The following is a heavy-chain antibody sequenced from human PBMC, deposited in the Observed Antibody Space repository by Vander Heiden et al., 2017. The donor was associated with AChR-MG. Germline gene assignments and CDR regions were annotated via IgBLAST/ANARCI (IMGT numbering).Heavy chain of an antibody. J-gene: IGHJ4*02. CDR1: GYTFTTYD. D-gene: IGHD6-19*01. Sequence: QVQLLQSGAEVKKPGASVKVSCKASGYTFTTYDINWVRQATGQGLEWMGWMNPNSGNTGYARKFQGRVTMTRNTSISTAFMELSSLRFEDTAVYYCARGKRYSSGQETFDYWGQGTLVAVSS. CDR2: MNPNSGNT. V-gene: IGHV1-8*01. CDR3: ARGKRYSSGQETFDY.